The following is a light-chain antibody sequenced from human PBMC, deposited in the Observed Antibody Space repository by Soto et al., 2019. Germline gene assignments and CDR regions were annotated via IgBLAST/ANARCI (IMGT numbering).Light chain of an antibody. Sequence: QAVVTQEPSLTVSPGGTVTLTCGSSTGAVTSGHYPYWFQQKPGQAPRTLIYDTSNKHSWTPDRFSGSLLGGKAALTLSGAQPEDEAEYYCLLYYPGVRIFGGGTKLTVL. CDR2: DTS. CDR1: TGAVTSGHY. V-gene: IGLV7-46*01. CDR3: LLYYPGVRI. J-gene: IGLJ2*01.